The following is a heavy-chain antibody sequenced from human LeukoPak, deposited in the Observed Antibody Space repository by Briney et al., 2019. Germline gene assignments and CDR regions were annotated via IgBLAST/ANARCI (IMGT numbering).Heavy chain of an antibody. CDR1: GYTFTNYY. Sequence: ASVKVSCKASGYTFTNYYMHWVRQAPGQGLEWMGIINPSGGSTSYAQKFQGRVTMTRDTPTSTVYMELSSLRSEDTAVYYCASEQPTVTTGNFDYWGQGTLVTVSS. D-gene: IGHD4-17*01. CDR3: ASEQPTVTTGNFDY. J-gene: IGHJ4*02. V-gene: IGHV1-46*01. CDR2: INPSGGST.